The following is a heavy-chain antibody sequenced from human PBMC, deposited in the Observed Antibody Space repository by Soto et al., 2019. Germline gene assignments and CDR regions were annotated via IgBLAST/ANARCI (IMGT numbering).Heavy chain of an antibody. V-gene: IGHV4-31*11. D-gene: IGHD6-13*01. CDR1: GYSISSGGYY. Sequence: PSETLSLTCAVSGYSISSGGYYWSWIRHHPGNGLEWIGYTYYSGSTYYNPSLKSRVTISVDTSKNQFSLKLSSVTAADTAAYYCARDRDSSSGYGDFDYWGQGT. J-gene: IGHJ4*02. CDR3: ARDRDSSSGYGDFDY. CDR2: TYYSGST.